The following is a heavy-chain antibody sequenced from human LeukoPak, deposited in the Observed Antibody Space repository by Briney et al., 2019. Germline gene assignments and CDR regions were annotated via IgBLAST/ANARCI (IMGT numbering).Heavy chain of an antibody. CDR1: GFTFSNYW. CDR3: ARDRYSSGGLDV. J-gene: IGHJ6*02. CDR2: IKRDGSEK. V-gene: IGHV3-7*04. Sequence: GGSLRLSCAASGFTFSNYWMSWVRQAPGKGLEWVANIKRDGSEKYYVDSVKGRFTISRDNAKNSLYLQMNSLGAEDTAVYYCARDRYSSGGLDVWGQGTTVTVSS. D-gene: IGHD3-22*01.